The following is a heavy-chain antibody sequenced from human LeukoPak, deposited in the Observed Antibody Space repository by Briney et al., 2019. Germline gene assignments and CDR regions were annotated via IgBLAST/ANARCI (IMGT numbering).Heavy chain of an antibody. CDR3: ARQTYDILAGYPYYYGMDV. CDR1: GYSFTSYW. D-gene: IGHD3-9*01. Sequence: PGESLKISCKGSGYSFTSYWIGWVRQMPGKGLEWMGIIYPGDSDTRYSPSFQGQVTISADKSTSTAYLQWSSLKASDTAMYYCARQTYDILAGYPYYYGMDVWGQGTTVTVSS. CDR2: IYPGDSDT. J-gene: IGHJ6*02. V-gene: IGHV5-51*01.